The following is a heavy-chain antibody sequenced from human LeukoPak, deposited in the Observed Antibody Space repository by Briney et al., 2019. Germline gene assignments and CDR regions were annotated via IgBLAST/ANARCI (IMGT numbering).Heavy chain of an antibody. D-gene: IGHD5-18*01. Sequence: GESLRLSCAASGFTFSNACMSWVRQAPGKGLEWVGHIKGKAEGGTTDYAAPVQGRFTISRDDSKNTLYLQMNSLKTEDTAVYYCTTGTWIQLWLADYWGQGTLVTVSS. CDR2: IKGKAEGGTT. CDR1: GFTFSNAC. CDR3: TTGTWIQLWLADY. V-gene: IGHV3-15*01. J-gene: IGHJ4*02.